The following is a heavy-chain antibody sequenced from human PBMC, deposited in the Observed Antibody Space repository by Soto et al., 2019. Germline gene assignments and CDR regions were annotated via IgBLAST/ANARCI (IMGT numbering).Heavy chain of an antibody. V-gene: IGHV3-7*01. D-gene: IGHD2-2*01. CDR2: IKQDGSEK. CDR1: GFTFNNYG. J-gene: IGHJ6*02. Sequence: HPGGSLRLSCAASGFTFNNYGMHWVRQAPGKGLEWVANIKQDGSEKYYVDSVKGRFTISRDNAKNSLYLQMNSLRAEDTAVYYCARDPSIVLVPAATYYYYYYGMDVWGQGTTVTVSS. CDR3: ARDPSIVLVPAATYYYYYYGMDV.